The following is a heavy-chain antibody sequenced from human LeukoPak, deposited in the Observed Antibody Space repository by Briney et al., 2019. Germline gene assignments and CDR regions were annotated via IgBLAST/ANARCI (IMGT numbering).Heavy chain of an antibody. D-gene: IGHD6-13*01. CDR3: ARQGAAEVTWFDP. J-gene: IGHJ5*02. CDR1: GGSISSSSYY. V-gene: IGHV4-39*01. CDR2: IYYSGST. Sequence: SETLSLTCTVSGGSISSSSYYWGWIRQPPGKGLEWIGSIYYSGSTYYNPSLKSRVTRSVDTSKNQFSLKLSSVTAADTAVYYCARQGAAEVTWFDPWGQGTLVTVSS.